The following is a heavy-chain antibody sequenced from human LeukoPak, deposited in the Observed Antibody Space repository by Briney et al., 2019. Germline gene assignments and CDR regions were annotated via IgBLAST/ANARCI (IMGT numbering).Heavy chain of an antibody. CDR2: IWYDGTNK. CDR3: ARGRSRVSVVVITTSSYFDF. D-gene: IGHD3-22*01. CDR1: GFTFSSYA. V-gene: IGHV3-33*01. Sequence: GGSLRLSCAASGFTFSSYAMHWVRQAPGKGLEWVALIWYDGTNKYYADSVKGRFTLSRDNSKNTLSLQMDSLRAEDTAVYDCARGRSRVSVVVITTSSYFDFWGQGTLVTVSS. J-gene: IGHJ4*02.